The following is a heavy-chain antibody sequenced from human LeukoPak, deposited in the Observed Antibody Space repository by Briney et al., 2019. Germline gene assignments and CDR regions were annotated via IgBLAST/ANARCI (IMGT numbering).Heavy chain of an antibody. D-gene: IGHD3-22*01. CDR1: GFTLSSCG. CDR2: ISGSGAST. V-gene: IGHV3-23*01. J-gene: IGHJ5*01. CDR3: ARSRGYRARDDS. Sequence: GTSLRLSCAASGFTLSSCGMHWVRQALGKGLECVSAISGSGASTFYADSMKGRFTISRDNSKNMLYLQINSLRAEDTAVYFCARSRGYRARDDSWGQGTLVTVSS.